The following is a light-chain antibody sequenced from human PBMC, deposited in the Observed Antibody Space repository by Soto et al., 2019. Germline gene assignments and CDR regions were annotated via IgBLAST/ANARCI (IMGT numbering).Light chain of an antibody. CDR3: CSYSGSSNLV. J-gene: IGLJ2*01. CDR1: SSDVGSYNL. V-gene: IGLV2-23*01. Sequence: QSALTQPASVSGSPGQSITISCTGTSSDVGSYNLVSWYQQHPGKAPKLMIYEGSKRPSGVSNRFSGSKSGNTASLTISGLPAGDEAYLFCCSYSGSSNLVFGGGTKVTVL. CDR2: EGS.